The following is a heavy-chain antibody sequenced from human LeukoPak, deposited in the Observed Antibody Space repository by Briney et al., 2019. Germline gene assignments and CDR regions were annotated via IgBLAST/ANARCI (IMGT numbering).Heavy chain of an antibody. CDR1: GGTFSSYA. V-gene: IGHV1-69*05. J-gene: IGHJ4*02. Sequence: GAPVKVSCKASGGTFSSYAISWVRQAPGQGLEWMGGIIPIFGTANYAQKFQGRVTITTDESTSTAYMELSSLRSEDTAVYYCARAGGLSSSWYEGQYCFDYWGQGTLVTVSS. CDR3: ARAGGLSSSWYEGQYCFDY. CDR2: IIPIFGTA. D-gene: IGHD6-13*01.